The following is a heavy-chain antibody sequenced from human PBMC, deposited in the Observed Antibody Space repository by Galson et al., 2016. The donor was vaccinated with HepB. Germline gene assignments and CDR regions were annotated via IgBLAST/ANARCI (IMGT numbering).Heavy chain of an antibody. D-gene: IGHD3-3*02. CDR3: AKDLHYWSAMDY. V-gene: IGHV3-23*01. CDR1: GFTFRSNA. J-gene: IGHJ4*02. CDR2: IGSSGGDP. Sequence: SLRLSCAASGFTFRSNAMAWVRQAPGKGLEWVSGIGSSGGDPHYADPVKGRFTISRDNSKNTLYLQMNNLRDEDTAVYYCAKDLHYWSAMDYWGQGSLVTVSS.